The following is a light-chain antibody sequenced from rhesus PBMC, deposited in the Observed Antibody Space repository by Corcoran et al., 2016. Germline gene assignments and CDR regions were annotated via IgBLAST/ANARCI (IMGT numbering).Light chain of an antibody. V-gene: IGKV1-22*01. CDR1: QSISSW. J-gene: IGKJ2*01. CDR3: QQYNSRPYN. CDR2: AAS. Sequence: DIQMTQSPSSLSASLGDTVTITCRASQSISSWLAWYQQKPGKAPNLLFFAASTLQSGVPSRFSGIGSGTNFTLTISSLQSEDSAAYFCQQYNSRPYNFGQGTKVEIK.